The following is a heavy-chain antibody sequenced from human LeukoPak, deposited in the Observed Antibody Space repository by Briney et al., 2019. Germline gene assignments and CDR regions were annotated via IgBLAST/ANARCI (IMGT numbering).Heavy chain of an antibody. Sequence: ASVKVSCKASGYTFTSYGISWVRQAPGQGLEWMGWISAYNGNTNYAQKLQGRVTMTTDTSTSTAYMELRSLRSDDTAVYYCARIQRANEGITGTTGAFDIWGQGTMVTVSS. J-gene: IGHJ3*02. D-gene: IGHD1-20*01. CDR3: ARIQRANEGITGTTGAFDI. V-gene: IGHV1-18*01. CDR1: GYTFTSYG. CDR2: ISAYNGNT.